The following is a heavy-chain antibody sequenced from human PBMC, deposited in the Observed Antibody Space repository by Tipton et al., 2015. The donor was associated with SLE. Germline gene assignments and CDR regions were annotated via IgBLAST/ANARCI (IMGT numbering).Heavy chain of an antibody. CDR3: AKDPYYYDSSGYYYGYFQH. D-gene: IGHD3-22*01. CDR2: ISYDGRNK. CDR1: GFIFSSYA. Sequence: SLRLSCAASGFIFSSYAMHWVRQAPGKGLEWVAIISYDGRNKDYADSVKGRFSVSRDSSKNTLNLQMDSLRPEDTAVYYRAKDPYYYDSSGYYYGYFQHWGQGTLVTVSS. V-gene: IGHV3-30*04. J-gene: IGHJ1*01.